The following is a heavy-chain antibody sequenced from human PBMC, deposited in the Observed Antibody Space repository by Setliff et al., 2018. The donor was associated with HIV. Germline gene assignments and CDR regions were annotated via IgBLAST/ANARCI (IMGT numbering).Heavy chain of an antibody. J-gene: IGHJ3*02. CDR2: INHSRSI. Sequence: SETLSLTCTVSNGSISSSSYFWGWIRQPPGKGLECIGEINHSRSINHNPSLKSRVTISVDTSKKQFSLKLNSVTAADTAVYFCARPTTGVGGGAAFDIWG. V-gene: IGHV4-39*01. CDR1: NGSISSSSYF. D-gene: IGHD2-8*01. CDR3: ARPTTGVGGGAAFDI.